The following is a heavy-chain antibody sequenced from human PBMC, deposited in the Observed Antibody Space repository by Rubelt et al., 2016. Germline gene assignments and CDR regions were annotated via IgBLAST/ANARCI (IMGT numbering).Heavy chain of an antibody. J-gene: IGHJ4*02. CDR1: GYTFTSYG. V-gene: IGHV1-18*01. D-gene: IGHD3-10*01. CDR3: ARDPRPVRGVIMTPTH. Sequence: QVQLVQSGAEVKKPGASVKVSCKASGYTFTSYGISWVRQAPGQGLEWMGWISAYNGNTNYAQKRQGRVTMTTDTATSTAYMELRSLRSDDTAVYYCARDPRPVRGVIMTPTHWGQGTLVTVSS. CDR2: ISAYNGNT.